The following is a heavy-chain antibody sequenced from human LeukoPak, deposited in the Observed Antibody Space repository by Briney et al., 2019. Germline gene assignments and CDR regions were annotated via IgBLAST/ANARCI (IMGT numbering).Heavy chain of an antibody. D-gene: IGHD6-13*01. Sequence: SVKVSCKASGGTFSSYAISWVRQAPGQGLEWMGGIIPIFGTANCAQKFQGRVTITADESTSTAYMELSSLRSEDTAVYYCARVAAAGSWFDPWGQGTLVTVSS. CDR2: IIPIFGTA. CDR1: GGTFSSYA. CDR3: ARVAAAGSWFDP. V-gene: IGHV1-69*01. J-gene: IGHJ5*02.